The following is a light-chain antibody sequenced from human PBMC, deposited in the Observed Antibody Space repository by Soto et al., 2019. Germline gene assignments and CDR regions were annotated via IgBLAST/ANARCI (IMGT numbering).Light chain of an antibody. J-gene: IGKJ3*01. CDR2: ATS. V-gene: IGKV1-39*01. Sequence: DIQMTQSPSSLSASVGDRVTITCRASQSISTYLNWYQQKPGKAPKLLMYATSNLQSGVPSRFSGSVSGTDFTLTISSLQPEDFATYYCQQSNSTPFTFGPGTKVDIK. CDR3: QQSNSTPFT. CDR1: QSISTY.